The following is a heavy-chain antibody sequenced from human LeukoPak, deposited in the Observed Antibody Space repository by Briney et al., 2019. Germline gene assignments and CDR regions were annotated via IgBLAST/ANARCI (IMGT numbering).Heavy chain of an antibody. J-gene: IGHJ4*02. CDR3: ARAPGDCGGDCYSALAFDY. Sequence: GGSLRLSCAASGFTFSSYSMNWVRQAPGKGLEWVSSISSSSSYIYYADSVKGRFTISRDNAKNSLYLQMNSLRAEDTAVYYCARAPGDCGGDCYSALAFDYWGQGTLVTVSS. CDR2: ISSSSSYI. CDR1: GFTFSSYS. D-gene: IGHD2-21*02. V-gene: IGHV3-21*01.